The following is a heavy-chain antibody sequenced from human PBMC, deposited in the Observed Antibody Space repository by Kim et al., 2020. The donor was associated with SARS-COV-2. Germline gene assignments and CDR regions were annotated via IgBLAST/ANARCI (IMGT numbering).Heavy chain of an antibody. Sequence: SETLSLTCTVSGGSISSSSYYWGWIRQPPGKGLEWIGSIYYSGSTYYNPSLKSRVTISVDTSKNQFSLKLSSVTAADTAVYYCARDLPYGDYDLVDYGMDVWGQGTTVTVSS. V-gene: IGHV4-39*07. D-gene: IGHD4-17*01. CDR1: GGSISSSSYY. J-gene: IGHJ6*02. CDR3: ARDLPYGDYDLVDYGMDV. CDR2: IYYSGST.